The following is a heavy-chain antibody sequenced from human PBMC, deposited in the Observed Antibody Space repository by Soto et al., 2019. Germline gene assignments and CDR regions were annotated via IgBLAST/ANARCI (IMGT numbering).Heavy chain of an antibody. V-gene: IGHV3-30*18. CDR3: AKDLGDYGDY. CDR1: GFTFSSYG. Sequence: QVQLVESGGGVVQPGRSLRLSCAASGFTFSSYGMHWVRQAPGKGLEWVAVISYDGSNKYYADSVKGRFTISRDNSKNTLYLQMNSLRAEDTAVYYCAKDLGDYGDYWGQGTLVTVSS. J-gene: IGHJ4*02. CDR2: ISYDGSNK.